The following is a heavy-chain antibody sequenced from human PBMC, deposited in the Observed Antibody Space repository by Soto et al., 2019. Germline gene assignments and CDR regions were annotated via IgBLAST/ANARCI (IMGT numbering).Heavy chain of an antibody. V-gene: IGHV4-30-4*01. J-gene: IGHJ6*01. Sequence: QVQLQESGPGLVKSSQTLSVTCTVSGGSISSGDYHWSWIRQPPGKGLEWIGYIYYSGNTYSNPSLKSRVTISVHTSKHQFSLKLSYVTAADTAVDYCARFEYYYYYGMDVW. CDR3: ARFEYYYYYGMDV. CDR1: GGSISSGDYH. CDR2: IYYSGNT.